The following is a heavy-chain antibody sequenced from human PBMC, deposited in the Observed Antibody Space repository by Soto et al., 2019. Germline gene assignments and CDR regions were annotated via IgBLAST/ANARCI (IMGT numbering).Heavy chain of an antibody. Sequence: CGPTLVNPRQTLTLTCTFSGFSRSTSGLGVGWIRQPPGKALEWLALIYWNDDKRYSPSLKSRLTITKDTSKNQVVLTMTNMDPVDTATYYCAHRGYCSGGSCYLFDYWGQGTLVTVSS. CDR1: GFSRSTSGLG. V-gene: IGHV2-5*01. J-gene: IGHJ4*02. D-gene: IGHD2-15*01. CDR2: IYWNDDK. CDR3: AHRGYCSGGSCYLFDY.